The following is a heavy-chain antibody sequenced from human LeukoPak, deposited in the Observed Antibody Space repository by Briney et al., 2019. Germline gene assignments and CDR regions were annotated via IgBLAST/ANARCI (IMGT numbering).Heavy chain of an antibody. CDR1: GYTFTSYD. J-gene: IGHJ4*02. V-gene: IGHV1-8*01. Sequence: AASVKVSCKASGYTFTSYDINWVRQATGQWLEWMGWMNPNSGNTGYARKFQGRVTMTRNTSISTAYMELSSLRSEDTAVYYCARTRVGYFDWLFVFDYWGQGTLVTVSS. CDR3: ARTRVGYFDWLFVFDY. D-gene: IGHD3-9*01. CDR2: MNPNSGNT.